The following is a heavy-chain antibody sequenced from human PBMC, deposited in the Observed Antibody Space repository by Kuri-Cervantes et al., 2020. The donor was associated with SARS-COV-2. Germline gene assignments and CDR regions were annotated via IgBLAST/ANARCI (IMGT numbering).Heavy chain of an antibody. CDR2: ISSDSASI. Sequence: GESLKISCAASGFTFSSYTMNWVRQAPGKGLECVSSISSDSASIYYADSVKGRFSISRDNAKNSLFLQMNSLRAEDTAAYYCAREGQWLVYTCFDYWGQGTLVTVSS. J-gene: IGHJ4*02. CDR1: GFTFSSYT. V-gene: IGHV3-21*01. CDR3: AREGQWLVYTCFDY. D-gene: IGHD6-19*01.